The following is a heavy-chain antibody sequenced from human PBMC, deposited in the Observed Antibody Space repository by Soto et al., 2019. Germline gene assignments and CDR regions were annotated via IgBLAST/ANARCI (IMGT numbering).Heavy chain of an antibody. V-gene: IGHV4-39*01. Sequence: SETLSLTCSVSGGSITNTSYYWGWIRQPPVTGLEWMGSIYYSGTTYINPSLKSRVTMSIDTSKNQFSLKLSSVTAADTAVYYCASDRLTKYGEGHLYYFDYWGQGALVTVSS. D-gene: IGHD3-3*01. J-gene: IGHJ4*02. CDR1: GGSITNTSYY. CDR2: IYYSGTT. CDR3: ASDRLTKYGEGHLYYFDY.